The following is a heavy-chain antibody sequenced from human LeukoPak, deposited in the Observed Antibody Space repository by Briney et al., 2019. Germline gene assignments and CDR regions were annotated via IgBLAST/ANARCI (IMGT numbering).Heavy chain of an antibody. Sequence: SETLSLTCAVYGGSFSGYYWSWIRQPPGKGLEWIGEINHSGSTNYNPSLKSRVTISVDTSKNQFSLKLSSVTAADTAVYYCARDDYGDYGGWFDPWGQGTLVTVSS. CDR2: INHSGST. CDR3: ARDDYGDYGGWFDP. J-gene: IGHJ5*02. CDR1: GGSFSGYY. V-gene: IGHV4-34*01. D-gene: IGHD4-17*01.